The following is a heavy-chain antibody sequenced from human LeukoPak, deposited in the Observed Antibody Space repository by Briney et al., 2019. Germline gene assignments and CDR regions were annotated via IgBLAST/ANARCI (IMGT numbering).Heavy chain of an antibody. Sequence: GGSLRLSCAASGFTFTSYSMNWVRQAPGKGLEWVSTISGGGGSTYYADSVKGRFTISRDNPKNTLYLQVNRLRAEDTAVYYCARGGKWDVTPFDYWGQGTLVTVSS. D-gene: IGHD1-26*01. V-gene: IGHV3-23*01. CDR1: GFTFTSYS. CDR2: ISGGGGST. J-gene: IGHJ4*02. CDR3: ARGGKWDVTPFDY.